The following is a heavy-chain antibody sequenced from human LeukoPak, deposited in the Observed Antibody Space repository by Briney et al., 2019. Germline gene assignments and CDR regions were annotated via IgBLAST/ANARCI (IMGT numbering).Heavy chain of an antibody. J-gene: IGHJ2*01. CDR2: IYYSGST. CDR1: GGSISSYY. V-gene: IGHV4-59*01. D-gene: IGHD3-16*01. CDR3: ARGFTAPFWYFDL. Sequence: PSETRSLTCTVSGGSISSYYWSWIRQPPGKGLEWIGYIYYSGSTNYNPSLKSRVTISVDTSKNQFSLKLSSVTAADTAVYYCARGFTAPFWYFDLWGRGTLVTVSS.